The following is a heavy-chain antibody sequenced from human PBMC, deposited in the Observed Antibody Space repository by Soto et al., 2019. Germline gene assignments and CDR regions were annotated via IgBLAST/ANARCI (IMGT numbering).Heavy chain of an antibody. Sequence: ASVKVSCKASGGTFSSYAISWVRQAPGQGLEWMGGIIPIFGTANYAQKFQGRVTITADESTSTAYMELSSLRSEDTAVYCCASAYCSGGSCYYGMDVWGQGTTVTVSS. CDR3: ASAYCSGGSCYYGMDV. V-gene: IGHV1-69*13. CDR2: IIPIFGTA. D-gene: IGHD2-15*01. CDR1: GGTFSSYA. J-gene: IGHJ6*02.